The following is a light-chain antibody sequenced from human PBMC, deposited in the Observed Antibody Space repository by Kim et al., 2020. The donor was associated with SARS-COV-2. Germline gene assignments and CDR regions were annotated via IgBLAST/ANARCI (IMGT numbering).Light chain of an antibody. J-gene: IGLJ3*02. CDR1: ISEVGGYTY. CDR3: CSYAGSYTWV. V-gene: IGLV2-11*01. Sequence: GQSVTLSCTGTISEVGGYTYVSWYQQHPGKAPKVMIYDVNKRPSGVPDHFSGSKSGNTASLTISGLQAEDEADYYCCSYAGSYTWVFGGGTKLTVL. CDR2: DVN.